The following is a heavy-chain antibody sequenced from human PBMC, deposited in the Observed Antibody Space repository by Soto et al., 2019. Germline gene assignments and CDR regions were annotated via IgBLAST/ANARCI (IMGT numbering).Heavy chain of an antibody. V-gene: IGHV4-39*01. CDR1: GGSISSSSYY. J-gene: IGHJ5*02. CDR2: LYYTGTT. CDR3: GADCSRTYFYDWFDP. D-gene: IGHD2-2*01. Sequence: SETLSLTCSVSGGSISSSSYYFGWIRQPPGKGLEWIGSLYYTGTTYYNSSLKSRVTISADKSQNQFSLRLSSVTAADTAVYYCGADCSRTYFYDWFDPWGQGTLVTVSS.